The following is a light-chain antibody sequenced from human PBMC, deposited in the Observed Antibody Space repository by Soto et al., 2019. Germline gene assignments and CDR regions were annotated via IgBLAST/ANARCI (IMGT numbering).Light chain of an antibody. Sequence: QSVLSQPPSVSGAPGQRITISCTGSSSNIGANYDVHWYRQVPGTAPKLLMSADNNRPSGVADRFSGSKSGTSASLAITRLQAEDEADYYCQSYDSSLNRVFGTGTKVTVL. CDR2: ADN. CDR1: SSNIGANYD. V-gene: IGLV1-40*01. J-gene: IGLJ1*01. CDR3: QSYDSSLNRV.